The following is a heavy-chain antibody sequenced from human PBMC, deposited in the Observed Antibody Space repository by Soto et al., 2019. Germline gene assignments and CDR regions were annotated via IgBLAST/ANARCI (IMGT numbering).Heavy chain of an antibody. CDR3: ARRGYNYGYYFDY. CDR1: GGSISSGGYY. CDR2: IYYSGST. V-gene: IGHV4-31*03. Sequence: SETLSLTCTVSGGSISSGGYYWSWIRQHPGKGLEWIGYIYYSGSTYYNPSLQSRVTISVDTSKNQFSLRLASVIAADTAVYYCARRGYNYGYYFDYWGQGTLVTVS. D-gene: IGHD5-18*01. J-gene: IGHJ4*02.